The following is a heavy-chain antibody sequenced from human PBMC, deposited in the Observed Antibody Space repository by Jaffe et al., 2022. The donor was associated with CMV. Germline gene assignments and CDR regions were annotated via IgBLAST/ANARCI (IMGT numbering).Heavy chain of an antibody. CDR1: GFTFSNYG. Sequence: VQLVESGGGVVQPGRSLRLSCSASGFTFSNYGMHWIRQAPGKGLEWVSVIWYDGSRKYYADSVKGRFTISRDNSQNTLYLQIDSLRAEDTAVYYCASGNRAYSSNFDNWGQGTQVTVSS. CDR2: IWYDGSRK. D-gene: IGHD6-13*01. J-gene: IGHJ4*02. CDR3: ASGNRAYSSNFDN. V-gene: IGHV3-33*01.